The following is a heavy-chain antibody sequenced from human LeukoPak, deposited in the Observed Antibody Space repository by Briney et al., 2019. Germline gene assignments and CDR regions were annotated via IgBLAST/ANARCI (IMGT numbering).Heavy chain of an antibody. CDR3: ARDGSSSGWYVDY. V-gene: IGHV3-48*01. Sequence: GGSLRLSCAASGFTFSSYSMNWVRQAPGKGLEWVSYISSSSSTIYYADSVKGRFTISRDNAKNSLYLQMNSLRAEDTAVYYCARDGSSSGWYVDYWGQGTLVTVSS. CDR2: ISSSSSTI. CDR1: GFTFSSYS. D-gene: IGHD6-19*01. J-gene: IGHJ4*02.